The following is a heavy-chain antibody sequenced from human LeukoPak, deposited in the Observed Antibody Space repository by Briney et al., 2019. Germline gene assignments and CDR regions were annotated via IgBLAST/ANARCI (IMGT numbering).Heavy chain of an antibody. CDR2: INHSGST. V-gene: IGHV4-34*01. CDR3: ARGPRYYDFWSGYQNYYFDY. CDR1: GGSFSGYY. Sequence: SETLSLTCAVYGGSFSGYYWSWIRQPPGKGPEWIGEINHSGSTNYNPSLKSRVTISVDTSKNQFSLKLSSVTAADTAVYYCARGPRYYDFWSGYQNYYFDYWGQGTLVTVSS. D-gene: IGHD3-3*01. J-gene: IGHJ4*02.